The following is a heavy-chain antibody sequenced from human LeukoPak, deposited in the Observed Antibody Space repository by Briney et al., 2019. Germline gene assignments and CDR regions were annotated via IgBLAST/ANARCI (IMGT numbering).Heavy chain of an antibody. CDR3: AKELSVVVLGYAFDI. J-gene: IGHJ3*02. Sequence: KPGGSLRLSCAASGFTFSSYSMNWVRQAPGKGLEWVSSISSSSSYIYYADSVKGRFTISRDNAKNSLYLQMNSLRAEDTALYYCAKELSVVVLGYAFDIWGQGTMVTVSS. CDR2: ISSSSSYI. D-gene: IGHD2-2*01. V-gene: IGHV3-21*04. CDR1: GFTFSSYS.